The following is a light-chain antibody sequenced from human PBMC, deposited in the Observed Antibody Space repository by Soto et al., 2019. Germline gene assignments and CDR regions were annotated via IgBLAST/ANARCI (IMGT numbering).Light chain of an antibody. Sequence: EIVLTQSPATLSLSPGERATLSCRASQSVSSYLAWYQQKPGQAPRLLIYDASNRATGIPARFSGSGSGTDFTLTISSLEPEEFAVYYCQQRSNWPPVFGPGTKVDIK. CDR3: QQRSNWPPV. V-gene: IGKV3-11*01. CDR1: QSVSSY. CDR2: DAS. J-gene: IGKJ3*01.